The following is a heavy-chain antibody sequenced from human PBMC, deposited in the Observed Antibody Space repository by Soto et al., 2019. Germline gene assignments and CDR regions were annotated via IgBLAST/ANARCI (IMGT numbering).Heavy chain of an antibody. Sequence: GGSLRLSCAASGFTFSSYGMNWVRQAPGKGLEWVSSISGSSSYIHYADSVKGRFTISRDNAKNSLYLQVNSLRAEDTAVYYCARETYCSSTSCYVSNDAFDIWGQGTMVTVSS. D-gene: IGHD2-2*01. V-gene: IGHV3-21*01. CDR1: GFTFSSYG. CDR3: ARETYCSSTSCYVSNDAFDI. J-gene: IGHJ3*02. CDR2: ISGSSSYI.